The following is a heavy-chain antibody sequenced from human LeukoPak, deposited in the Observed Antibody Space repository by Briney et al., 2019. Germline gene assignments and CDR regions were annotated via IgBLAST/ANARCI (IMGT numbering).Heavy chain of an antibody. D-gene: IGHD5-24*01. CDR3: ASRDKGYYYGMDV. V-gene: IGHV3-66*01. CDR2: LYSGGST. CDR1: GFTVSGNY. J-gene: IGHJ6*02. Sequence: GGSLRLSCAASGFTVSGNYMSWVRQAPGKGLEWVSLLYSGGSTYYADSVKGRFTISRDNSKNTLYLQMNSLRAEDTAVYYCASRDKGYYYGMDVWGQGTTVTVSS.